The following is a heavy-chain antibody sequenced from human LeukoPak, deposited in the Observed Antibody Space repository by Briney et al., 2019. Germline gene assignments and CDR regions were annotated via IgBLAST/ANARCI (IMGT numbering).Heavy chain of an antibody. CDR1: GFTFSNSW. Sequence: GGSLRLSCVASGFTFSNSWMHWVRQAPGEGLVWLSRINTDGSTTNYADSVKGRFTISRDNAKNTLYLQMNSLRAEDTALYYCAKSSGDSYFDYWGQGTLVTVSS. D-gene: IGHD3-10*01. J-gene: IGHJ4*02. CDR2: INTDGSTT. CDR3: AKSSGDSYFDY. V-gene: IGHV3-74*01.